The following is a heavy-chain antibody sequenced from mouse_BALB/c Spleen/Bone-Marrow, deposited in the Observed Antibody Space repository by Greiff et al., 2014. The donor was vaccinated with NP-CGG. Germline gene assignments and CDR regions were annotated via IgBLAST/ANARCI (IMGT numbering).Heavy chain of an antibody. CDR2: ISSGSSTI. CDR3: ARGGNFAWFAY. J-gene: IGHJ3*01. D-gene: IGHD2-1*01. Sequence: ECGGGLVQPGGSRKLSCAASGFTFSSFGMHWVRQAPEKGLEWVAYISSGSSTIYYADTVKGRFTISRDNPKNTLFLQMTRLRSEDTAMYYCARGGNFAWFAYWGQGTLVTVSA. CDR1: GFTFSSFG. V-gene: IGHV5-17*02.